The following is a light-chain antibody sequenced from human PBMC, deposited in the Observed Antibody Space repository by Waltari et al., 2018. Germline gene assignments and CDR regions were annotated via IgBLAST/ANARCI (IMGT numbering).Light chain of an antibody. Sequence: DIQMTQSPSSLSASVGDRVTITCQASESISTYLNWYKQKSGKAPKLLIYAASNLQSGVPSRFSGSGSGTDFILTISSLQPEDFATFYCQQSYSTPYTFGQGTKLEIK. J-gene: IGKJ2*01. V-gene: IGKV1-39*01. CDR2: AAS. CDR3: QQSYSTPYT. CDR1: ESISTY.